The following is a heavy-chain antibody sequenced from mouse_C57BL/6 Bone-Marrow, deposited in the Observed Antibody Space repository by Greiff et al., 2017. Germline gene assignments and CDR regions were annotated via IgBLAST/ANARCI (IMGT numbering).Heavy chain of an antibody. CDR3: ARWGLRPAWFAY. D-gene: IGHD2-2*01. J-gene: IGHJ3*01. CDR2: IYPRSGNT. CDR1: GYTFTSYG. V-gene: IGHV1-81*01. Sequence: VMLVESGAELARPGASVKLSCKASGYTFTSYGISWVKQRTGQGLEWIGEIYPRSGNTYYNEKFKGKATLTADKSSSTAYMELRSLTSEDSAVYFCARWGLRPAWFAYWGQGTLVTVSA.